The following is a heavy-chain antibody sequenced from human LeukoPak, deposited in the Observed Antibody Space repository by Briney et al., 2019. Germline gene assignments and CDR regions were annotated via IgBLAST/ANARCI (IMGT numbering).Heavy chain of an antibody. CDR3: ARGLGYSSSWFDP. V-gene: IGHV4-34*01. CDR2: INHSGST. J-gene: IGHJ5*02. D-gene: IGHD6-13*01. Sequence: ETLSLTCAVYGGSFSGYYWSWVRQPPGKGLEWMGEINHSGSTNYTPSLKSRVTISVDTSKNQFSLKLSSVTAADTAVYYCARGLGYSSSWFDPWGQGTLVTVSS. CDR1: GGSFSGYY.